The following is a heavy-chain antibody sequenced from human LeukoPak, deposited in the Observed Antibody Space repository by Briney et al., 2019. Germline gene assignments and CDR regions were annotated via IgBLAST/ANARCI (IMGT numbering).Heavy chain of an antibody. CDR3: AKSLGIGGYTRYKGFDQ. CDR1: GFTFNSFA. D-gene: IGHD3-16*02. J-gene: IGHJ4*02. CDR2: ISGSDGSS. Sequence: GGSLRLSCAASGFTFNSFAMNWVRQAPGKGLEWVSSISGSDGSSHYADFVKGRFTISRDNSKNTLHLQMNSLRAEDTAVYYCAKSLGIGGYTRYKGFDQWGQGTLVTVSS. V-gene: IGHV3-23*01.